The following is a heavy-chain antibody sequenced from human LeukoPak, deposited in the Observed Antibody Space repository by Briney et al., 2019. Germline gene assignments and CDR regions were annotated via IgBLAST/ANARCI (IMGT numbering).Heavy chain of an antibody. J-gene: IGHJ4*02. Sequence: SETLSLTCTVSGVSISNYYRSWIRQPPGRGLEWIGDIYNTGSTNYNPSLKSRVIILVDTSKNQLSLRLSSVTAADTALYYCARDGDSGWVDYWGQGTLVTVSS. CDR1: GVSISNYY. V-gene: IGHV4-59*01. CDR2: IYNTGST. CDR3: ARDGDSGWVDY. D-gene: IGHD6-19*01.